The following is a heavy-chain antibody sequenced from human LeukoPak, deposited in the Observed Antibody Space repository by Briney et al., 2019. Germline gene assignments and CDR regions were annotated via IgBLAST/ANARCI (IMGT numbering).Heavy chain of an antibody. CDR3: ARAHSSSSDPVAFDY. Sequence: GGSLRLSCAASGFTFSSHSMNRVRQTPGKGLEWVSSISSSSSYIYYADSVKGRFTISRDNAKNSLYLQMNSLRAEDTAVYYCARAHSSSSDPVAFDYWGQGTLVTVSS. CDR2: ISSSSSYI. D-gene: IGHD6-6*01. V-gene: IGHV3-21*01. J-gene: IGHJ4*02. CDR1: GFTFSSHS.